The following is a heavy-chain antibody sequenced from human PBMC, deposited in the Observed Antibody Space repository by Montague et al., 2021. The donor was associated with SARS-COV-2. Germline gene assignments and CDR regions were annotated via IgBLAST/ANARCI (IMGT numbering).Heavy chain of an antibody. V-gene: IGHV4-39*01. CDR1: GGSISNSIYY. CDR2: IYYTENT. Sequence: SETRSLTCTVSGGSISNSIYYWDWIRQPPGKGLEWIGSIYYTENTYYNPSLKSRVTISIDTSKNQFSLKLSSVTAADTVVYYCARPGSGYSYGSGAFDYWGQGTLVTVSS. J-gene: IGHJ4*02. D-gene: IGHD5-18*01. CDR3: ARPGSGYSYGSGAFDY.